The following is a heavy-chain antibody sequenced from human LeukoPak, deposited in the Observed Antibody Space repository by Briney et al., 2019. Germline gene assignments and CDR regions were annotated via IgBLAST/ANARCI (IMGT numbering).Heavy chain of an antibody. CDR2: ISGSGVTT. Sequence: GGSLRLSCAASGFTVSSNYMSWVRQAPGKGLEWVAAISGSGVTTYYADSVKGRFTISRDNYKNTVYLQMNSLRADDTAVYYCAKDSGGYSSSSFGSWGQGTLVTVSS. J-gene: IGHJ4*02. CDR1: GFTVSSNY. CDR3: AKDSGGYSSSSFGS. V-gene: IGHV3-23*01. D-gene: IGHD6-13*01.